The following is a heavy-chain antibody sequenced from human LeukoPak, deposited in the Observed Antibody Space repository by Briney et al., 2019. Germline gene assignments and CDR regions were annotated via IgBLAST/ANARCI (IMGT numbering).Heavy chain of an antibody. CDR3: ARLYRYTHY. V-gene: IGHV4-34*01. Sequence: SETLSLTCAVYGGSFSGYYWSWIRQPPGKGLEWIGEINHSGSTNYNPSLKSRVTISVDTSKNQFSLKLSSVTAADTAVYYCARLYRYTHYWGQGTLVTVSS. J-gene: IGHJ4*02. CDR1: GGSFSGYY. D-gene: IGHD3-16*02. CDR2: INHSGST.